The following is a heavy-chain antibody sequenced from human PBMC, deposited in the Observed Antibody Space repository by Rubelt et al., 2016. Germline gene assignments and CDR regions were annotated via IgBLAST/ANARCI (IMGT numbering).Heavy chain of an antibody. CDR1: GGSFSIYY. D-gene: IGHD6-13*01. CDR2: INHSGST. CDR3: AGDRGSSSWYGVDH. V-gene: IGHV4-34*01. J-gene: IGHJ4*02. Sequence: QVQLQQWGAGLLKPSETLSLTCAVYGGSFSIYYWSWIRQPPGKGLEWIGEINHSGSTNYNPSLKSRVTISSDPSKDQFSRRLISGTAADTAVYYCAGDRGSSSWYGVDHLGQGTLVTVPS.